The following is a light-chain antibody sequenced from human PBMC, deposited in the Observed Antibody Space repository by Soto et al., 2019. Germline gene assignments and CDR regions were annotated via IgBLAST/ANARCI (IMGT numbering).Light chain of an antibody. CDR3: SSKTSATTVV. V-gene: IGLV2-14*01. CDR2: EVS. J-gene: IGLJ3*02. Sequence: QSALTQPVSVSGSPGQSITISCTGSSSDIGGYKYVSWYQQHPGKAPKLMIYEVSYRPSGLSNRFSGSKSGNTASLTISGLQAEDEADYYCSSKTSATTVVFGGGTKLTVL. CDR1: SSDIGGYKY.